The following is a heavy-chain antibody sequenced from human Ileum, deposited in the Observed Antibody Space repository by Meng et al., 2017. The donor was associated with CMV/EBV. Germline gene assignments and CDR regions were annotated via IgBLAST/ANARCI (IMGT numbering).Heavy chain of an antibody. Sequence: QVQLQGSGPGLVKPSQTLSLTCTVSGGSISSGSYYWSWIRQPAGKGLEWIGRIYTSGSTNYNPSLKSRVTISVDTSKNQFSLKLSSVTAADTAVYYCARDSYSSSWAMDYWGQGTLVTVSS. V-gene: IGHV4-61*02. D-gene: IGHD6-13*01. J-gene: IGHJ4*02. CDR2: IYTSGST. CDR3: ARDSYSSSWAMDY. CDR1: GGSISSGSYY.